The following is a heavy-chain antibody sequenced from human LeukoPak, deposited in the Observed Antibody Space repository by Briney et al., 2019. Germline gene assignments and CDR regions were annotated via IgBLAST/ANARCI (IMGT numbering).Heavy chain of an antibody. D-gene: IGHD4-17*01. CDR2: IYYSGST. V-gene: IGHV4-39*01. Sequence: SETLSLTCTVSGGSISSSSYYWGWIRQPPGKGLEWIGSIYYSGSTYYNPSLKSRVTISVDTSKNQFSLKLSSVTAADTAVYYCARRYDYGDLNWFDPWGQGTLVTVSS. J-gene: IGHJ5*02. CDR1: GGSISSSSYY. CDR3: ARRYDYGDLNWFDP.